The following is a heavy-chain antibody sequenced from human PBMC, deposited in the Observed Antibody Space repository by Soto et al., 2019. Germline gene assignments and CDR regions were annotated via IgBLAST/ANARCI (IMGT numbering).Heavy chain of an antibody. J-gene: IGHJ4*02. Sequence: EVQLVESGGGLVKPGGSPRLSCAASGFTFSGYSMHWIRQVPGKGLEWVSIISSSSNYIYYADSVKGRFTISRDNANNSLYLQMNSLRAEDTAVYYCARDLQNYDSSGYYVYWGQGTLVTVSS. V-gene: IGHV3-21*01. D-gene: IGHD3-22*01. CDR3: ARDLQNYDSSGYYVY. CDR2: ISSSSNYI. CDR1: GFTFSGYS.